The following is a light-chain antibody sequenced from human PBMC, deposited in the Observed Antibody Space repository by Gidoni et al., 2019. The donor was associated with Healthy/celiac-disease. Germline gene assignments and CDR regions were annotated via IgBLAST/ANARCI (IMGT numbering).Light chain of an antibody. Sequence: DIQITQSPYSLSASVGDRVTITCRASQSISSYLNGYQQKPGKAPKLLIYAASILQSGVPSRFSGSGSGTDFTLTISSLQPEDFATYYCQQSYSTPLTFGGGTKVEIK. CDR2: AAS. V-gene: IGKV1-39*01. CDR1: QSISSY. CDR3: QQSYSTPLT. J-gene: IGKJ4*01.